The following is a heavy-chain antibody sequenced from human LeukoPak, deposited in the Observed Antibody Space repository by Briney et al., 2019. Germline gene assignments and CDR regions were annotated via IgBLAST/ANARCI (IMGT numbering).Heavy chain of an antibody. Sequence: PGGSLRLSCAASGFTVSSNYMNWVRQAPGKGLEWVSGIGGSGGSTYYADSVKGRFTISRDNSKNTMYLQMNSLRAEDTAVYYCAKSDDSSGYYYGIVYWGQGTLVSVSS. V-gene: IGHV3-23*01. CDR2: IGGSGGST. D-gene: IGHD3-22*01. J-gene: IGHJ4*02. CDR3: AKSDDSSGYYYGIVY. CDR1: GFTVSSNY.